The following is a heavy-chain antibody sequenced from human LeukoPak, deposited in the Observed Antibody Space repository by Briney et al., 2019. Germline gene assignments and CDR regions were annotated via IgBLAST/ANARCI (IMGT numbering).Heavy chain of an antibody. CDR2: FDPEDGET. CDR3: ATLDIVVVPAAMRVTNDAFDI. J-gene: IGHJ3*02. Sequence: ASVKVSCKASGYTFTGYYMHWVRQAPGKGLEWMGGFDPEDGETIYAQKFQGRVTMTEDTSTDTAYMELSSLRSEDTAVYYCATLDIVVVPAAMRVTNDAFDIWGQGTMVTVSS. V-gene: IGHV1-24*01. CDR1: GYTFTGYY. D-gene: IGHD2-2*01.